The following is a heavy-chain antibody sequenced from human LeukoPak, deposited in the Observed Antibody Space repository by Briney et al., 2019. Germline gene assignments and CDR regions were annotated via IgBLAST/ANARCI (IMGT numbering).Heavy chain of an antibody. CDR3: ARIVVVPTALYYYYYGMDV. CDR2: INHSGST. D-gene: IGHD2-2*01. CDR1: GGSFSGYY. J-gene: IGHJ6*02. Sequence: SETLSLTCAVYGGSFSGYYWSWIRQPPGKGLEWIGEINHSGSTNYNPSLKSRVSISLDTSKNQFSLRLSSVTAADTAVYYCARIVVVPTALYYYYYGMDVWGQGTTVTVSS. V-gene: IGHV4-34*01.